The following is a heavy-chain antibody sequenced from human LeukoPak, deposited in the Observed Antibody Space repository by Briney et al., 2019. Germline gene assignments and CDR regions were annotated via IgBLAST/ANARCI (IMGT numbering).Heavy chain of an antibody. Sequence: SETLSPTCTVSGVSISTYYWSWIRQPPGKGLEWLGYIYYSGSTNYNPSLKSRVTISVDTSKNQFSLKLSSVTAADTAVYYCARGVYSSGYYYYFDCWGQGTLVTVSS. CDR3: ARGVYSSGYYYYFDC. V-gene: IGHV4-59*01. CDR1: GVSISTYY. CDR2: IYYSGST. D-gene: IGHD3-22*01. J-gene: IGHJ4*02.